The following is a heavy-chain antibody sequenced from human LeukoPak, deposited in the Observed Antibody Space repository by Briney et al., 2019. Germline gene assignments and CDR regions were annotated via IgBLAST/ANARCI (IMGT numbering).Heavy chain of an antibody. CDR2: ISGSGGST. CDR3: AKVRWGSGGSCYDY. D-gene: IGHD2-15*01. CDR1: GFTFSSYA. J-gene: IGHJ4*02. V-gene: IGHV3-23*01. Sequence: GGSLRLSCAASGFTFSSYAMSWVRQAPEKGLEWVSAISGSGGSTYYADSVKGRFTISRDNSKNTLYLQMNSLRAEDTAVYYCAKVRWGSGGSCYDYWGQGTLVTVSS.